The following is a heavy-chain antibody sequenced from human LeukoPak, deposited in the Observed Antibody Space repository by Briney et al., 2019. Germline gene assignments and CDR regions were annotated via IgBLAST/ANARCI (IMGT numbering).Heavy chain of an antibody. Sequence: GGSLRLSCAASGFTFSSYSMNWVRQAPGKGLEWVSSISSSSSYIYYADSVKGRFTISRDNAKNSLYLQMNSLRADDTALYYCAKVAETGNQVRGYFVNWGQGALVTVSS. J-gene: IGHJ4*02. CDR3: AKVAETGNQVRGYFVN. CDR1: GFTFSSYS. V-gene: IGHV3-21*04. CDR2: ISSSSSYI. D-gene: IGHD3-10*01.